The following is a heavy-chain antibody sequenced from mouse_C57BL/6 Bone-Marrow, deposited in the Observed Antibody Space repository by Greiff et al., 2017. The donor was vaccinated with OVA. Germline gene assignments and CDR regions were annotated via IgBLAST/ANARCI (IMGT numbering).Heavy chain of an antibody. J-gene: IGHJ1*03. CDR3: ARWDYYYGSRYFDV. Sequence: QVQLQQPGAELVRPGTSVKLSCKASGYTFTSYWMHWVKQRPGQGLEWIGVIDPSDSYTNYNQKFKGKATLTVDTSSSTAYMQLSSLTSEDSAVYYCARWDYYYGSRYFDVWGTGTTVTVSS. CDR1: GYTFTSYW. V-gene: IGHV1-59*01. D-gene: IGHD1-1*01. CDR2: IDPSDSYT.